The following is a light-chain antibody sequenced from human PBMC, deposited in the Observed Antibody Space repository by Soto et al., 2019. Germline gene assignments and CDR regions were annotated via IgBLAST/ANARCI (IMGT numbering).Light chain of an antibody. CDR2: DVN. V-gene: IGLV2-8*01. J-gene: IGLJ2*01. Sequence: QAVVTQPPSASGSPGQSVTISCTGTSSDVGNYNYVSWYQKHPGKAPKLMIYDVNKRPSGVPDRFSGSKSGNTASLTVSGLQADDEAEYYCSSYAGGNNLLFGGGTKLTVL. CDR1: SSDVGNYNY. CDR3: SSYAGGNNLL.